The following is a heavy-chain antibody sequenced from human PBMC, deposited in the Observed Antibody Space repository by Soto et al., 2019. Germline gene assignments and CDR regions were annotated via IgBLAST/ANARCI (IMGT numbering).Heavy chain of an antibody. V-gene: IGHV5-51*01. D-gene: IGHD6-19*01. Sequence: GESLKISCKGSGYTFTNYWISWVRQMPGKGLEWMAIIYPGDSDIRYNPSFQGQVTISADKSISTAYLQWNSLKASDTAIYYCARQPSNGQWYVWGPGTTVTVSS. CDR3: ARQPSNGQWYV. CDR2: IYPGDSDI. J-gene: IGHJ6*02. CDR1: GYTFTNYW.